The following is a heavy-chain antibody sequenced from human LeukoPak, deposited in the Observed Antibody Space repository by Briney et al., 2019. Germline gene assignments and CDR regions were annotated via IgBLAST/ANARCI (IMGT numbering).Heavy chain of an antibody. CDR2: INHSGST. D-gene: IGHD3-22*01. CDR1: GGSFSGYY. CDR3: ARPDYYDSSGYYNY. Sequence: SGTLSLTRAVYGGSFSGYYWSWIRQPPGKGLEWIGEINHSGSTNYNPSLKSRVTISVHTSKNQFSLKLSSVTAADTAVYYCARPDYYDSSGYYNYWGQGTLVTVSS. J-gene: IGHJ4*02. V-gene: IGHV4-34*01.